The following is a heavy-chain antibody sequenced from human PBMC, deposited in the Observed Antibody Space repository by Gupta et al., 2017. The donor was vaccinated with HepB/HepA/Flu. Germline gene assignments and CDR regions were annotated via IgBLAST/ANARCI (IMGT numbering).Heavy chain of an antibody. CDR1: GFTFSGSA. Sequence: EVQLVESGGGLVQPGGSLKLSCAASGFTFSGSAMHWVRQAHGKGLEWVGRIRSKANSYATAYAASVKGRFTISRDDSKNTAYLQMNSLKTEDTAVYYCTSLSMTPESPYYYGMDVWGQGTTVTVSS. J-gene: IGHJ6*02. V-gene: IGHV3-73*01. D-gene: IGHD4-4*01. CDR2: IRSKANSYAT. CDR3: TSLSMTPESPYYYGMDV.